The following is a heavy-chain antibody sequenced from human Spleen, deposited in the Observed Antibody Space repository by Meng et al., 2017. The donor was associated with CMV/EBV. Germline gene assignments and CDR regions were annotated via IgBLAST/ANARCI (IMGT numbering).Heavy chain of an antibody. CDR1: GFTCSSYA. J-gene: IGHJ4*02. Sequence: QVQLVEAGXGLVQLGRSLRRSCAAYGFTCSSYAMHWVRQAPGNGLEWVAVISYDGSNKYYADSVKGRFTISRDNSKNTLYLQMNSLRAEDTAVYYCARSYYYDSSGYYYDGYYFDDWGQGTRVTVSS. V-gene: IGHV3-30-3*01. D-gene: IGHD3-22*01. CDR3: ARSYYYDSSGYYYDGYYFDD. CDR2: ISYDGSNK.